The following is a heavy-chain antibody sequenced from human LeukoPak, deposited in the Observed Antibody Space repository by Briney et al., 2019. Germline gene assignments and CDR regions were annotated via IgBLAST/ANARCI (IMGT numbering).Heavy chain of an antibody. D-gene: IGHD3-22*01. CDR1: GFTFSNYA. CDR2: ISDSGSST. J-gene: IGHJ3*02. CDR3: AKHLGTMIVVANAFDI. V-gene: IGHV3-23*01. Sequence: PGGSLRLSCAASGFTFSNYAMSWVRQAPGRGLECVSSISDSGSSTYYADTVKGRFTISRDNSKNTLYLQMNSLRAEDTAVYYCAKHLGTMIVVANAFDIWGQGTMVTVSS.